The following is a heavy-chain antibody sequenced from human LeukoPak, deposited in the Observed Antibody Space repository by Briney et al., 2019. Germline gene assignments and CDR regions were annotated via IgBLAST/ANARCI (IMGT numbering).Heavy chain of an antibody. Sequence: RQPAGXGXEWIGRIYSSGSNNYNPSLKSRVTISVDTSKNQFSLKLSSVTAADTAVYYCARLRAAAGYNWFDLWGQGTLVTVSS. CDR2: IYSSGSN. D-gene: IGHD6-13*01. J-gene: IGHJ5*02. CDR3: ARLRAAAGYNWFDL. V-gene: IGHV4-61*02.